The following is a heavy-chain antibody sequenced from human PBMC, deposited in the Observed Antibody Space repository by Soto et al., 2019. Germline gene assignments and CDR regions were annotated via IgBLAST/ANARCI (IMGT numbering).Heavy chain of an antibody. V-gene: IGHV4-59*01. CDR1: SGSIIVYY. D-gene: IGHD3-3*01. CDR3: ARAGDSDFWRAYSTHDFDL. J-gene: IGHJ3*01. Sequence: PSGTXALTGTVASGSIIVYYGSWIRQPPGKGLEWIGYIYYSGSTNYNPSLKSRVTISVDTSKNQFSLKLSSVTAADTAVYYCARAGDSDFWRAYSTHDFDLWGQGTMVTVSS. CDR2: IYYSGST.